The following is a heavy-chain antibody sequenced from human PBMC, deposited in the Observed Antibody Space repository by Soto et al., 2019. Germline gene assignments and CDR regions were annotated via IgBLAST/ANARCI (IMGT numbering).Heavy chain of an antibody. CDR3: ARGYCSSTSCYRFPFDAFDI. CDR2: IIPIFGTA. CDR1: GGTFSSYA. J-gene: IGHJ3*02. D-gene: IGHD2-2*01. V-gene: IGHV1-69*13. Sequence: SVKVSCKASGGTFSSYAISWMRQAPGQGLEWMGGIIPIFGTANYAQKFQGRVTITADESTSTAYMELSSLRSEDTAVYYCARGYCSSTSCYRFPFDAFDIWGQGTMVTVSS.